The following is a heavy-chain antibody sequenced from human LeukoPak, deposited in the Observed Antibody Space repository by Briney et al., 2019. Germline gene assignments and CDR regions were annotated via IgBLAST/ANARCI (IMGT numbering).Heavy chain of an antibody. CDR1: GFTFSSYA. CDR2: ISYDGSNK. J-gene: IGHJ4*02. V-gene: IGHV3-30-3*01. CDR3: ARGSTTAAAFGDY. D-gene: IGHD6-13*01. Sequence: GGSLRLSCAASGFTFSSYAMHWVRQAPGKGLEWVAVISYDGSNKYYADSVKGRFTISRDNSKNTLYLQMNSLRAEDTAVYYCARGSTTAAAFGDYWGQGTLVTVSS.